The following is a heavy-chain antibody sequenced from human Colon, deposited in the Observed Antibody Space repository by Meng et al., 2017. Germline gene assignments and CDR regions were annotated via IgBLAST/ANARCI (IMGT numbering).Heavy chain of an antibody. J-gene: IGHJ4*02. V-gene: IGHV1-2*06. Sequence: QVRPVQSGAGVGKPGASLRVSCQASGYSFTVYYIHWVRQAPGQGLEWMGRINPNTGDTKYAQKFDGRVTMTRDKSIDTAYLDLSRLRADDTAVYYCAKVEDNSGLYWGQGTLVTVSS. D-gene: IGHD3-22*01. CDR3: AKVEDNSGLY. CDR2: INPNTGDT. CDR1: GYSFTVYY.